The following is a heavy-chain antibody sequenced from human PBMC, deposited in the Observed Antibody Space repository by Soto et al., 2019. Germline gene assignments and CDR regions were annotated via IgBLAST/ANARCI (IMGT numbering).Heavy chain of an antibody. CDR1: GFTFSSYG. J-gene: IGHJ4*02. V-gene: IGHV3-30*18. Sequence: GGSLRLSCAASGFTFSSYGMHWVRQAPGKGLEWVAVISYDGSSKYYADSVKGRFTISRDNSKNTLYLQMNSLRAEDTAVYYCAKDRDYYDSSGYYPWRYFDYWGQGTLVTVSS. CDR2: ISYDGSSK. D-gene: IGHD3-22*01. CDR3: AKDRDYYDSSGYYPWRYFDY.